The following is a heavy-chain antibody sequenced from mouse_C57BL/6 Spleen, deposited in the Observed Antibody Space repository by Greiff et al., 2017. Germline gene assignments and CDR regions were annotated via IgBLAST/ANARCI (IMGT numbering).Heavy chain of an antibody. V-gene: IGHV1-63*01. D-gene: IGHD1-1*01. CDR3: ARKGLLRNYFEV. CDR2: IYPGGGYP. Sequence: VQLQQSGAELVRSGTSVKMSCKASGYTFTNFWIGWAKQRPGHGLEWIGDIYPGGGYPNYNEKFKGKATLTADKSSSTAYMPLSSLTSEDSAIYYCARKGLLRNYFEVWDTGTTDTVSS. CDR1: GYTFTNFW. J-gene: IGHJ1*03.